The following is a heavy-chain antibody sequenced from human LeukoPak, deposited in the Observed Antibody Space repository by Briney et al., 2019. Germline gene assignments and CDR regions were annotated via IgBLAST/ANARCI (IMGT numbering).Heavy chain of an antibody. CDR1: GGSFSGYY. Sequence: SETLSLTCAVYGGSFSGYYWSWIRQPPGKGLEWIGSIYYSGSTYYNPSLKSRVTISVDTSKNQFSLKLSSVTAADTAVYYCARSIVGATDWFDPWGQGALVTVSS. CDR3: ARSIVGATDWFDP. J-gene: IGHJ5*02. CDR2: IYYSGST. D-gene: IGHD1-26*01. V-gene: IGHV4-34*01.